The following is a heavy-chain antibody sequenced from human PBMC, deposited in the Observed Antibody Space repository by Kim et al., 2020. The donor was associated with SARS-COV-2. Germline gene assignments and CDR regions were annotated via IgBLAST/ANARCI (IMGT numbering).Heavy chain of an antibody. CDR2: IYYSGST. J-gene: IGHJ3*02. Sequence: SETLSLTCTVSGGSISSSSYYWGWIRQPPGKGLEWIGSIYYSGSTYYNPSLKSRVTISVDTSKNQFSLKLSSVTAADTAVYYCARAGKLLWFGELLLGAFDIWGQGTMVTVSS. V-gene: IGHV4-39*07. CDR1: GGSISSSSYY. CDR3: ARAGKLLWFGELLLGAFDI. D-gene: IGHD3-10*01.